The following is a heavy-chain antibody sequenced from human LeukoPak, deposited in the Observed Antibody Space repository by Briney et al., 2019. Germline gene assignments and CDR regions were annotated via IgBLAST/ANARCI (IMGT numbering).Heavy chain of an antibody. CDR3: ARGGLYLVGAQFGSKRPRLVSGGTFDY. CDR2: IYYSGST. CDR1: GGSISSSSYY. D-gene: IGHD1-26*01. Sequence: SETLSLTCTVSGGSISSSSYYWGWIRQPPGKGLEWIGSIYYSGSTYYNPSLKSRVTISVDTSKNQFSLKLSSVTAADTAVYYCARGGLYLVGAQFGSKRPRLVSGGTFDYWGQGTLVIVSS. V-gene: IGHV4-39*07. J-gene: IGHJ4*02.